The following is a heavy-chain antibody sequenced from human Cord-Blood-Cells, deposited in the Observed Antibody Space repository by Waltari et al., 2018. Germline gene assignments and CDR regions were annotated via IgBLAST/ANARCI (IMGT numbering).Heavy chain of an antibody. CDR1: GYTFTGYY. J-gene: IGHJ4*02. CDR2: INPNNGGT. Sequence: QVQMVQSGAEVKKPGASVKVSCKASGYTFTGYYMHWGRQAPGQGLEWMGWINPNNGGTNYAQKFQGRVTMTRDTSISTADMELSRLRSDDTAVYYCARALWGYWGQGTLVTVSS. V-gene: IGHV1-2*02. D-gene: IGHD1-26*01. CDR3: ARALWGY.